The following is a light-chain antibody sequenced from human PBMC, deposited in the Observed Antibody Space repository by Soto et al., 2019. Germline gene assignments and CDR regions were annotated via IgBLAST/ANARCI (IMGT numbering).Light chain of an antibody. CDR1: QDISDY. V-gene: IGKV1-39*01. CDR3: QQSYSNVIT. J-gene: IGKJ5*01. CDR2: GAS. Sequence: DIQMTQSPSSLSASVGDRVTITCRASQDISDYLTWYQQRPGNAPKVLVYGASSVQSGVPSRFRGSGAGTDFTLTITTLQPEDFGTYYCQQSYSNVITFGQGTRREI.